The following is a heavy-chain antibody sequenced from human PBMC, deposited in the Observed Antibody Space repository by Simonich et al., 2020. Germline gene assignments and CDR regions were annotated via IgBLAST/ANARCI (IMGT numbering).Heavy chain of an antibody. V-gene: IGHV1-18*01. D-gene: IGHD2-15*01. CDR3: ARASRGTWWYYYFDY. CDR2: SSAYNDNT. J-gene: IGHJ4*02. Sequence: QVQLVQSGAEVKKPGASVKVSCKASGYTFTSYGISWVRQAPGQGLEWMGWSSAYNDNTNYAQKLQGRVTMTTDTSTSTAYMELRSLRSDDTAVYYCARASRGTWWYYYFDYWGQGTLVTVSS. CDR1: GYTFTSYG.